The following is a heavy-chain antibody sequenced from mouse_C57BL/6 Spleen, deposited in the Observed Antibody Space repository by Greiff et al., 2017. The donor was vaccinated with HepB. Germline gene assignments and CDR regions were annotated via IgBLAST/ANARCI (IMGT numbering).Heavy chain of an antibody. V-gene: IGHV2-5*01. D-gene: IGHD2-5*01. CDR3: AKNGNYSNYGGFAY. J-gene: IGHJ3*01. CDR1: GFSLTSYG. Sequence: QVHVKQSGPGLVQPSQSLSITCTVSGFSLTSYGVHWVRQSPGKGLEWLGVIWRGGSTDYNAAFMSRLSITKDNSKSQVFFKMNSLQADDTAIYYCAKNGNYSNYGGFAYWGQGTLVTVSA. CDR2: IWRGGST.